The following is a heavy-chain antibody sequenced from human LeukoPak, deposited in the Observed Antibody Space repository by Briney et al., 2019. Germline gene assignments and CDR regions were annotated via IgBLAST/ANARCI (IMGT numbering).Heavy chain of an antibody. CDR1: GFTFSSYA. CDR2: ISYDGSNK. J-gene: IGHJ4*02. D-gene: IGHD3-22*01. V-gene: IGHV3-30-3*01. CDR3: AGDGPREIAGYYDSSGPFDY. Sequence: GRSLRLSCAASGFTFSSYAMHWVRQAPGKGLEWVAVISYDGSNKYYADSVKGRFTISRDNSKNTLYLQMNSLRAEDTAVYYCAGDGPREIAGYYDSSGPFDYWGQGTLVTVSS.